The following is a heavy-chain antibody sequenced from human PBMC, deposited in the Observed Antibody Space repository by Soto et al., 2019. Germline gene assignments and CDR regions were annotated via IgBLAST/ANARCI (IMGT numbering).Heavy chain of an antibody. Sequence: SGGSLRLSCAASGFTFSSYSMNWGRQAPGKGLEWVSYISSSSSTIYYADSVKGRFTISRDNAKNSLYLQMNSLRDEDTAVYYCARDPYVFSHSWFDPWGQGPLVTVS. D-gene: IGHD2-21*01. J-gene: IGHJ5*02. V-gene: IGHV3-48*02. CDR2: ISSSSSTI. CDR1: GFTFSSYS. CDR3: ARDPYVFSHSWFDP.